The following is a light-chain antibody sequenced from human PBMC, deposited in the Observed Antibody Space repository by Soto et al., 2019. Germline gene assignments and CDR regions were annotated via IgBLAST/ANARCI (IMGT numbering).Light chain of an antibody. CDR3: QQYHSFLT. Sequence: DIQMTQSPSTLSASIGDRVTVTCRASQSISTWLAWYQQKPGTAPKLLIFDASNLESGVPLRFSGSGSGTEFTLTITNLQPDDFATYYCQQYHSFLTFGQGTKVDIK. CDR2: DAS. CDR1: QSISTW. J-gene: IGKJ1*01. V-gene: IGKV1-5*01.